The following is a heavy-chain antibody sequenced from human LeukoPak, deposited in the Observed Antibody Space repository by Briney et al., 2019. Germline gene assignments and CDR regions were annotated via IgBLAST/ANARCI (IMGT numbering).Heavy chain of an antibody. Sequence: GGSLRLSCAASGITFSKNAMSWVRQAPGKGLEWVSTISGSGGSTFHADSVKGRFTISRDNSKNTLYLQMNSLRVEDTAVYYCAKVDYGDYPKRYFDYWGQGTLVTVSS. CDR2: ISGSGGST. CDR3: AKVDYGDYPKRYFDY. V-gene: IGHV3-23*01. D-gene: IGHD4-17*01. J-gene: IGHJ4*02. CDR1: GITFSKNA.